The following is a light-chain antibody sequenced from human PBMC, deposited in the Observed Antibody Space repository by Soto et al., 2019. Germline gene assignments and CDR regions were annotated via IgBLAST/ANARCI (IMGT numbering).Light chain of an antibody. J-gene: IGLJ2*01. CDR2: EVS. CDR3: CSYAGSDILI. CDR1: SSDVGAYTS. Sequence: QSALTQPASVSGSPGQSITISCTGSSSDVGAYTSVSWYQQHPGKAPKLMIYEVSNRPSGVSRRFSGSKSGNTASLTISGLQAEDEAHYDCCSYAGSDILIFGGGTKLTVL. V-gene: IGLV2-14*01.